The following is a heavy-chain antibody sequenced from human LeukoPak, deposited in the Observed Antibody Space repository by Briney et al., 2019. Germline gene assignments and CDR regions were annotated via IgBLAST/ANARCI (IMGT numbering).Heavy chain of an antibody. J-gene: IGHJ4*02. CDR1: GYTFTSYG. CDR3: ARGVTLRYFDWSQRAFDY. Sequence: ASVKVSCKASGYTFTSYGISWVRQAPGQGLEWMGWISAYNGNTNYAQKLQGRVTMTTDTSTSTAYMELRSLRPDDTAVYYCARGVTLRYFDWSQRAFDYWGQGTLVTVSS. D-gene: IGHD3-9*01. CDR2: ISAYNGNT. V-gene: IGHV1-18*01.